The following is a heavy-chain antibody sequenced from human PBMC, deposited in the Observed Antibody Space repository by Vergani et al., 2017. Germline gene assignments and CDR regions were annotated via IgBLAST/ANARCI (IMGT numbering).Heavy chain of an antibody. Sequence: QVQLVQSGAEVKKPGASVKVSCKASGYTFTSYGISWVRQAPGQGLEWMGWISAYNGNTNYAQKLQGRVTMTTDTSTSTAYMELRSLRSDDTAVYYCAGDQDCGCDCPIGDYYYGMDVWGQGTTVTVSS. D-gene: IGHD2-21*02. V-gene: IGHV1-18*01. CDR1: GYTFTSYG. CDR2: ISAYNGNT. J-gene: IGHJ6*02. CDR3: AGDQDCGCDCPIGDYYYGMDV.